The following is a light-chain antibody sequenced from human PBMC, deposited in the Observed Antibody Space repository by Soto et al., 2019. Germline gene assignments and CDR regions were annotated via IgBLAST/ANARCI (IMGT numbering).Light chain of an antibody. Sequence: DIQMTQSPSSLSASVGDGVTITCRASQNIRNYLNWYQQRPGKTPNLLVYAASNLRSGVPSRFSGSGSGTLFTLTITTLQPEDFATYYCQQIHSTSSYTFGQGTKVDIK. J-gene: IGKJ2*01. CDR1: QNIRNY. V-gene: IGKV1-39*01. CDR3: QQIHSTSSYT. CDR2: AAS.